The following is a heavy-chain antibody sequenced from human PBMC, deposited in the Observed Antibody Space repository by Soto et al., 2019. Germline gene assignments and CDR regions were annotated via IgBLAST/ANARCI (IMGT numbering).Heavy chain of an antibody. D-gene: IGHD3-3*01. V-gene: IGHV3-53*01. J-gene: IGHJ3*01. CDR1: GFTVNTNY. CDR2: IYSGGST. CDR3: ARSYDFWSGYLPDAFDF. Sequence: RRLSCAVSGFTVNTNYMSWVRQAPGKGLEWISVIYSGGSTYYADAVRGRFTISRDDSKNTVYLQMNSLRAEDTAVYYCARSYDFWSGYLPDAFDFWGQGTMVTVSS.